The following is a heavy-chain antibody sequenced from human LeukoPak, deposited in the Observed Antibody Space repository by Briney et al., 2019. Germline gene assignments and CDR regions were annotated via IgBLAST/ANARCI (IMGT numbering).Heavy chain of an antibody. CDR1: GGSFSGYC. CDR2: INHSGST. CDR3: ARGSDYDYVWGSYRPKKTIDY. V-gene: IGHV4-34*01. Sequence: PSETLSLTCAVYGGSFSGYCWSWIRQPPGKGLEWIGEINHSGSTNYNPSLKSRVTISVDTSKNQFPLKLSSVTAADTAVYYCARGSDYDYVWGSYRPKKTIDYWGQGTLVTVSS. D-gene: IGHD3-16*02. J-gene: IGHJ4*02.